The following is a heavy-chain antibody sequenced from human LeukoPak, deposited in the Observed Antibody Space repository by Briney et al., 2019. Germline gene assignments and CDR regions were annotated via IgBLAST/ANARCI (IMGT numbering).Heavy chain of an antibody. CDR2: IYYSGST. J-gene: IGHJ2*01. V-gene: IGHV4-59*01. D-gene: IGHD6-19*01. CDR3: ARGRDSSGWDHWYFDL. Sequence: SETLSLTCTVSGGSISSYYWIWIRQPPGKGLEWIGYIYYSGSTNYNPSLKSRVTISVDTSKNQFSLKLSSVTAADTAVYYCARGRDSSGWDHWYFDLWGRGTLVTVSS. CDR1: GGSISSYY.